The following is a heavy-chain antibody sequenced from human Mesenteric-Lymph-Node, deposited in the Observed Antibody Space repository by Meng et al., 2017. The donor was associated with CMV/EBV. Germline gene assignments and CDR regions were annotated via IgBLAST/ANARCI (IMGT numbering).Heavy chain of an antibody. J-gene: IGHJ4*02. CDR1: GGSISGTNW. D-gene: IGHD3-9*01. Sequence: GGSISGTNWGSWVRQSTGMGLEWIGQIYHSGSTNYNPSLKSRVTMSVDKSKNQISLKLSSVTAADTAVYYCARGNHYDILTGYSFDYWGQGTLVTVSS. CDR2: IYHSGST. V-gene: IGHV4-4*02. CDR3: ARGNHYDILTGYSFDY.